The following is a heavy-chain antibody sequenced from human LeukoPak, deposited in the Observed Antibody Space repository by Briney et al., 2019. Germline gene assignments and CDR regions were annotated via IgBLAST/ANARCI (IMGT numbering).Heavy chain of an antibody. CDR3: TKERFAHGDYRPFDY. Sequence: SLRLSCVGSGLTFDEYGLLWVRPVPGRGLAWVSGVSLNSANIGYADSVKGRFTISRDKPTNSLYLQMNSLRAEDTALYYCTKERFAHGDYRPFDYWGQGTLVTVSS. CDR1: GLTFDEYG. V-gene: IGHV3-9*01. J-gene: IGHJ4*02. D-gene: IGHD4-17*01. CDR2: VSLNSANI.